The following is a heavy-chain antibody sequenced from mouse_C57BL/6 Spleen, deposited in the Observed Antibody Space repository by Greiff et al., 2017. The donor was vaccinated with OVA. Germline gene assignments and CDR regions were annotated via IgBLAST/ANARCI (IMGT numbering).Heavy chain of an antibody. CDR3: ARRDYGNYPYYFDY. CDR1: GYTFTSYW. V-gene: IGHV1-50*01. Sequence: QVQLQQPGAELVKPGASVKLSCKASGYTFTSYWMQWVKQRPGQGLEWIGEIDPSDSYTNYNQKFKGKATFTVDTSSSTAYMQLSSLTSEDSAVYYCARRDYGNYPYYFDYWGQGTTLTVSS. J-gene: IGHJ2*01. D-gene: IGHD2-1*01. CDR2: IDPSDSYT.